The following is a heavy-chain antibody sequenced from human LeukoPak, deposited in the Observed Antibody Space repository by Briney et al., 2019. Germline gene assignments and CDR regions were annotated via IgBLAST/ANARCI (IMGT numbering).Heavy chain of an antibody. CDR3: ATGTGHYYYYYYMDV. CDR2: IYYSGST. Sequence: SETLSLTCAVSGGSISSSKYYWGWIRQPPGKGLEWIGSIYYSGSTYYNPSLKSRVTISVDTSKNQFSLKLSSVTAADTAIYYCATGTGHYYYYYYMDVWGKGTTVTVSS. CDR1: GGSISSSKYY. D-gene: IGHD1-1*01. V-gene: IGHV4-39*01. J-gene: IGHJ6*03.